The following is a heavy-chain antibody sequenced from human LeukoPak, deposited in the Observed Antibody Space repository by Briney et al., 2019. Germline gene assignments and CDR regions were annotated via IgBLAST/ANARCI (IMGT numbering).Heavy chain of an antibody. J-gene: IGHJ5*02. CDR1: GYIFTNYW. Sequence: GASLQISCQGSGYIFTNYWIGWGRQLPGKGLELMGIIYPDDSDTRYSPSFQGQVTISADKSISTAYLRWSSLKASDTAIYYCARGGFCTGTSCYLAWFDHWGQGTLVTVSS. CDR2: IYPDDSDT. CDR3: ARGGFCTGTSCYLAWFDH. V-gene: IGHV5-51*01. D-gene: IGHD2-2*01.